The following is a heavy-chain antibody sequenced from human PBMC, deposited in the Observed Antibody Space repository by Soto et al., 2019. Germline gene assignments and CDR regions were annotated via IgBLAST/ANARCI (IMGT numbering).Heavy chain of an antibody. CDR3: AGDFKDIAP. D-gene: IGHD5-12*01. J-gene: IGHJ5*02. CDR1: GFTFSDYW. V-gene: IGHV3-74*01. Sequence: LRLSCAASGFTFSDYWMHWVRQAPGKGLMWVSRINTDGSSTSHADSVKGRFTISRDNAKNTLYLQMNGLRVEDTAVYYCAGDFKDIAPWGQGTLVTVSS. CDR2: INTDGSST.